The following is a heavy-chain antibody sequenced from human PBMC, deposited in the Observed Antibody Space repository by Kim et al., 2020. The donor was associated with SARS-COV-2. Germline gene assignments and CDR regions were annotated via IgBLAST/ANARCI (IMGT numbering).Heavy chain of an antibody. Sequence: ASVKVSCKVSGYTLTELSMHWVRQAPGKGLEWMGGFDPEDGETIYAQKFQGRVTMTEDTSTDTAYMELSSLRSEDTAVYYCATDQIEGYDYVWGSLGYWGQGTLVTVSS. V-gene: IGHV1-24*01. J-gene: IGHJ4*02. D-gene: IGHD3-16*01. CDR1: GYTLTELS. CDR3: ATDQIEGYDYVWGSLGY. CDR2: FDPEDGET.